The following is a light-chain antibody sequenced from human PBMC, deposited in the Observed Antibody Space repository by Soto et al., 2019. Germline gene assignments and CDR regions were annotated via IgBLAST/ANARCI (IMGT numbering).Light chain of an antibody. J-gene: IGKJ5*01. V-gene: IGKV3-15*01. CDR3: QQLNSYPIT. Sequence: EIVMTQSPATLSVSPGERATLSCRASQSISSDLAWYLQRPGQAPRLLIYGASTRATGIPSRFSGSGSGTEFTLTISSLQPEDFATYYCQQLNSYPITFGQGTRLEIK. CDR1: QSISSD. CDR2: GAS.